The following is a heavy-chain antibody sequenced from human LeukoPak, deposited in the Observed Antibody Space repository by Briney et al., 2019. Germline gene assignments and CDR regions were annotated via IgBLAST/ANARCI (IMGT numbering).Heavy chain of an antibody. J-gene: IGHJ3*02. CDR3: ARAYCGGDCYLVQVAAFDI. CDR1: GYTFTSYY. Sequence: ASVKVSCKASGYTFTSYYMHWVRQAPGQGLEWMGIINPSGGSTSYAQKFQGRVTITADKSTSTAYMELSSLRSEDTAVYYCARAYCGGDCYLVQVAAFDIWGQGTMVTVSS. CDR2: INPSGGST. D-gene: IGHD2-21*02. V-gene: IGHV1-46*01.